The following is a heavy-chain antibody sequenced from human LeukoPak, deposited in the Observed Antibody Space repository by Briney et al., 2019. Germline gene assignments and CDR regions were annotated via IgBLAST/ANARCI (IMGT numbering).Heavy chain of an antibody. CDR1: GYSFTGYS. CDR2: INPNSADT. J-gene: IGHJ4*02. CDR3: ARWDGYSSSPDY. V-gene: IGHV1-2*02. D-gene: IGHD6-13*01. Sequence: ASVKVFCKASGYSFTGYSMHWVRQAPGPGLEWMGWINPNSADTGYAQKFQGRVTMTGDMSISTIYMELTRMRSDDTALYYCARWDGYSSSPDYWGQGTLVTVSS.